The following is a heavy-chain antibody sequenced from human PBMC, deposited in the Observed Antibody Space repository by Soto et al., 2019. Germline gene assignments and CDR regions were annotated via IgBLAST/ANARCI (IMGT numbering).Heavy chain of an antibody. CDR2: VYYTGIT. CDR3: ARQGRPGYCTGGNCYPTFDI. Sequence: SETLSLTCTVAGSSMSSSAYYWGWIRQPPGKGLEWIGSVYYTGITDYKSSLESRVSISAGTSKNQFSLRLTSLSAADTAIYFCARQGRPGYCTGGNCYPTFDIWGPGTMVTVSS. CDR1: GSSMSSSAYY. D-gene: IGHD2-15*01. J-gene: IGHJ3*02. V-gene: IGHV4-39*01.